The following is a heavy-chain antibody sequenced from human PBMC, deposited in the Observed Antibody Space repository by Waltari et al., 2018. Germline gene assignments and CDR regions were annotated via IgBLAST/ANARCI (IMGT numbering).Heavy chain of an antibody. V-gene: IGHV1-8*01. D-gene: IGHD3-3*01. Sequence: PGASLKVSCKASGSTFTSYDINWVRQATGQGLEWMGWMNPNSGNTGYAQKFQGRVTMTRNTSISTAYMELSSLRSEDTAVYYCARDAYYDFWSGFGSYYYYMDVWGKGTTVTVSS. J-gene: IGHJ6*03. CDR2: MNPNSGNT. CDR3: ARDAYYDFWSGFGSYYYYMDV. CDR1: GSTFTSYD.